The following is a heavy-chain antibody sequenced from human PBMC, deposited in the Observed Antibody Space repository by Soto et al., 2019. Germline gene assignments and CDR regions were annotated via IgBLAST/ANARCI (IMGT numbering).Heavy chain of an antibody. V-gene: IGHV3-11*06. CDR2: ISSSSSYT. J-gene: IGHJ4*02. Sequence: GGSLRLSCAASGFTFSDYYMSWIRQAPGKGLEWVSYISSSSSYTNYADSVKGRFTISRDNAKNSLYLQMNSLRAEDTAVYYCARDQSGWPTIDYWGQGTRVTVSS. CDR1: GFTFSDYY. D-gene: IGHD6-19*01. CDR3: ARDQSGWPTIDY.